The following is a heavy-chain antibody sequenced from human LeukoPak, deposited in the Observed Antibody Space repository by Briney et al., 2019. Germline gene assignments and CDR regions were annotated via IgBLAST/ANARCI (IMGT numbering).Heavy chain of an antibody. CDR2: IYSGGST. CDR1: GLTFSSYA. CDR3: ARDFVPGLFDY. V-gene: IGHV3-66*01. Sequence: GSLRLSCAASGLTFSSYAMSWVRQAPGKGLEWVSVIYSGGSTYYAESVKGRFTISRDNSKNTLYLQMNSLRAEDTAVYYCARDFVPGLFDYWGQGTLVTVSS. J-gene: IGHJ4*02. D-gene: IGHD1-14*01.